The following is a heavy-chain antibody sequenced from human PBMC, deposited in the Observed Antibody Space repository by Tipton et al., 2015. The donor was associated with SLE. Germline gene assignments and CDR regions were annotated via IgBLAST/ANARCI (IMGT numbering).Heavy chain of an antibody. J-gene: IGHJ4*02. V-gene: IGHV3-15*01. Sequence: SLRLSCAASGFTFSSYAMSWVRQAPGKGLEWVGRIKSKTDGGTTDYAAPVKGRFTISRDDSKNTLYLQMNSLKTEDTAVYYCTTVCGGDCSYFDYWGQGTLVTVSS. CDR3: TTVCGGDCSYFDY. CDR2: IKSKTDGGTT. CDR1: GFTFSSYA. D-gene: IGHD2-21*01.